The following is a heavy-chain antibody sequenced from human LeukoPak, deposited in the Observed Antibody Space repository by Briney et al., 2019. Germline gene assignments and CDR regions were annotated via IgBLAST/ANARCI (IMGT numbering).Heavy chain of an antibody. Sequence: SETLSLTCTVSGGSISGSSYYWGWIRQPPGKGLEWIGSIYYSGSTYYKPSLKSRVTMSVDTSKNQFSLKLSSVTAADTAVYYCAGPQRCSNYALDCWGQGTLVTVSS. V-gene: IGHV4-39*01. D-gene: IGHD4-11*01. J-gene: IGHJ4*02. CDR1: GGSISGSSYY. CDR2: IYYSGST. CDR3: AGPQRCSNYALDC.